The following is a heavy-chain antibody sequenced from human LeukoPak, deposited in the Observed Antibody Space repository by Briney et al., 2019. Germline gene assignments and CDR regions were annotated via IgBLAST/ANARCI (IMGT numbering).Heavy chain of an antibody. CDR1: GYTFTAYH. Sequence: ASVKVSCKASGYTFTAYHMHWVRQAPGQGLEWMGRINPNSGDTNYAQKFQGRVTMTRDTSISTAYMELSRLRSDDTAVYYCARDYCSSTSCLFDYWGQGTLVSVSS. V-gene: IGHV1-2*06. CDR3: ARDYCSSTSCLFDY. CDR2: INPNSGDT. J-gene: IGHJ4*02. D-gene: IGHD2-2*01.